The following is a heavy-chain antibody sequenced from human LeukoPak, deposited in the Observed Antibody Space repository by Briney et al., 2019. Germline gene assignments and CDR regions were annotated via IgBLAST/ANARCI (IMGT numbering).Heavy chain of an antibody. Sequence: PSETLSLTCALSGYSISSGFYWTWFRQPPGKTLEWIATIFHSGITYYSPSLTSRGTISVDTSKNHVSIKLTSVPAADTAVYYCARRNGGPRPPHWFDPWGQGTLVTVSS. CDR3: ARRNGGPRPPHWFDP. CDR1: GYSISSGFY. J-gene: IGHJ5*02. D-gene: IGHD2-8*01. CDR2: IFHSGIT. V-gene: IGHV4-38-2*01.